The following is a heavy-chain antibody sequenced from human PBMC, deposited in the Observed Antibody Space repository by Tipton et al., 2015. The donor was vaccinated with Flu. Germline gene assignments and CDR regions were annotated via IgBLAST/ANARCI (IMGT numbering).Heavy chain of an antibody. CDR3: AKDPTPFGDLLVGNWFDP. CDR1: GFTFSTYG. CDR2: ISYDGNNK. Sequence: SLRLSCAGSGFTFSTYGMHWVRQAPGKGLEWVAVISYDGNNKYYADSVKGRFTISRDNSKNTLYLQMNSLRTEDTAVYYCAKDPTPFGDLLVGNWFDPWGQGTLVTVSA. V-gene: IGHV3-30*18. D-gene: IGHD3-10*01. J-gene: IGHJ5*02.